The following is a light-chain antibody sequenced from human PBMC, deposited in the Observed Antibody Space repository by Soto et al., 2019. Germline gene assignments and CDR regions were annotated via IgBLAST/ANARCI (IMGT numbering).Light chain of an antibody. V-gene: IGKV3-20*01. Sequence: IVLTQSPGTLSLSPGERATLSCRASQTVSSSYLTWYQQKPGQAPRLLIYVASSRATGIPERFSGSGTETDFPLTISRLEPEDFAVYYCRHLKMFGKGTKVEI. J-gene: IGKJ1*01. CDR3: RHLKM. CDR2: VAS. CDR1: QTVSSSY.